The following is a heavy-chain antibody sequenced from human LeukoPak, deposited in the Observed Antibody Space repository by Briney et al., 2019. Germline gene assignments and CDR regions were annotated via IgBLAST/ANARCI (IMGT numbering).Heavy chain of an antibody. CDR3: AKPPWDAFDI. D-gene: IGHD1-26*01. V-gene: IGHV3-23*01. Sequence: GGSLRLSCAASGFTFSSYAMSWVRQAPGKGLEWVSAIIGICGSTYYPDSVKGRFTISRDNSKNTLYRQMNSLRAEATAVYYCAKPPWDAFDIWGQGTMVTVSS. J-gene: IGHJ3*02. CDR1: GFTFSSYA. CDR2: IIGICGST.